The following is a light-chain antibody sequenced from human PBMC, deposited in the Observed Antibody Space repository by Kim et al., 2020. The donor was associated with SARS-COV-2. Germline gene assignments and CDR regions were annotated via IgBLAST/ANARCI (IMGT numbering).Light chain of an antibody. CDR3: KSRDSSGNHLV. J-gene: IGLJ3*02. Sequence: ALVQTVSITCQGDGLRRYSASWYQQKPGQAPLLVISAKNNRPSGIPDRFSGSSSGNTASLTITGALAEDEGDYYCKSRDSSGNHLVFGGGTQLTVL. V-gene: IGLV3-19*01. CDR1: GLRRYS. CDR2: AKN.